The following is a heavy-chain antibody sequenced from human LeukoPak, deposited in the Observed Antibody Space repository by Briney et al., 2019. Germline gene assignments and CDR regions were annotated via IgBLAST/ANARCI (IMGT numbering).Heavy chain of an antibody. D-gene: IGHD4-23*01. Sequence: SGTLSLTCAVSGGSISSSNWWNWVRQPPGKGLEWIGEIYHSGSTNYNPSLKSRVTISVDKSKNQFSPKLSSVTAADTAVYYCARGATVVTGRTYYFDYWGQGTLVTVSS. CDR2: IYHSGST. CDR3: ARGATVVTGRTYYFDY. V-gene: IGHV4-4*02. J-gene: IGHJ4*02. CDR1: GGSISSSNW.